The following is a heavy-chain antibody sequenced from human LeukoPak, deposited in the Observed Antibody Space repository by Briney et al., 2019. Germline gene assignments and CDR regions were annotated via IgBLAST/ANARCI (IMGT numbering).Heavy chain of an antibody. D-gene: IGHD2-2*01. CDR2: ISDSGGST. J-gene: IGHJ4*02. CDR1: GFTFSSYA. V-gene: IGHV3-23*01. CDR3: AGGSSTDSYYFDY. Sequence: PGGSLRLSCAASGFTFSSYAMSWVRQAPGKGLEWVSAISDSGGSTYYADSVKGRFTISRDNAQNSVYLQMNSLRAEDTAVYFCAGGSSTDSYYFDYWGQGTLVTVSS.